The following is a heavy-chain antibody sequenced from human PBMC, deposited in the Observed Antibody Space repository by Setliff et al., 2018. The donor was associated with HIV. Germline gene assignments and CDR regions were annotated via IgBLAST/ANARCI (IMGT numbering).Heavy chain of an antibody. CDR3: AKDSDFGGTTNWFDP. D-gene: IGHD3-10*01. V-gene: IGHV3-21*01. CDR2: SSSRNGYI. J-gene: IGHJ5*02. Sequence: PGGSLRLSCAASGFTFSSYNMNWVRQAPGKGLEWVSSSSSRNGYIYYADSVKGRFTISRDNAKNSLYLQMNSLRAEDAAVYYCAKDSDFGGTTNWFDPWGQGTLVTVSS. CDR1: GFTFSSYN.